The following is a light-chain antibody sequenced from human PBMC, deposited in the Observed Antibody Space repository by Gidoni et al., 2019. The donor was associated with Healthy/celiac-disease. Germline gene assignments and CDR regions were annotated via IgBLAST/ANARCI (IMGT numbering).Light chain of an antibody. J-gene: IGKJ3*01. CDR2: AAS. CDR1: QGISSY. V-gene: IGKV1-8*01. CDR3: QQYYSYPGFT. Sequence: AIRMTQSPSSLSASTGDRVTITCRASQGISSYLAWYQQKPGKAPKLLIYAASTLQSGVPSRFSGSGSGTDFTLTISCLQSEDFATYYCQQYYSYPGFTFGPXTKVDIK.